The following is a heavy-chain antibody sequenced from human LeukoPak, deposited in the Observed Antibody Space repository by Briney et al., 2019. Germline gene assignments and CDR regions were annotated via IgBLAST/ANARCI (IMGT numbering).Heavy chain of an antibody. Sequence: GRSLGLSCAASGFTFSRHGMHWVRQAPGKGLEWVSSISSSSSYIYYADSVKGRFTISRDNAKNSLYLQMNSLRAEDTAVYYCARVTMIVVGGRVLDYWGQGTLVTVSS. CDR2: ISSSSSYI. D-gene: IGHD3-22*01. CDR3: ARVTMIVVGGRVLDY. V-gene: IGHV3-21*01. J-gene: IGHJ4*02. CDR1: GFTFSRHG.